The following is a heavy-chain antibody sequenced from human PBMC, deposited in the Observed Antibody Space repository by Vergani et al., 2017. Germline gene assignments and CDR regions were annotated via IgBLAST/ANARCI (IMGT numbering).Heavy chain of an antibody. CDR2: ISYDGTQK. D-gene: IGHD1-1*01. V-gene: IGHV3-30*03. CDR3: ATKSCGTPGCQIGYFRE. CDR1: GFTSSYYG. Sequence: QVHLVESGGGVVQPGRSLRLSCVVSGFTSSYYGMHWVRQAPGKGLEWVAVISYDGTQKYYADSVQGRFTISRDNSKSTRYLQMNSLRTEDTAVYYCATKSCGTPGCQIGYFREWGQGTLVTVSS. J-gene: IGHJ1*01.